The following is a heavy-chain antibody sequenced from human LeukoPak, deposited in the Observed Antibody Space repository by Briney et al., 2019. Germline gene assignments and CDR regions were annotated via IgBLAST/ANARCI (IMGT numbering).Heavy chain of an antibody. J-gene: IGHJ4*02. CDR1: GFTFGDYA. D-gene: IGHD5-18*01. V-gene: IGHV3-49*04. CDR3: TRGYSYDPFDY. Sequence: GGSLRLSCTASGFTFGDYAMSWVRQAPGKGLEWVGFIRSKAYGGTTEYAASAKGRFTISRDDSKSIAYLQMNSLKTEDTAVYYCTRGYSYDPFDYWGQGTLVTVSS. CDR2: IRSKAYGGTT.